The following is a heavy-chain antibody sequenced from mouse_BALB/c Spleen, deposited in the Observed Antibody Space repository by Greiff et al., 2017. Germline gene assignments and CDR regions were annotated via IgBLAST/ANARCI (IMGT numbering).Heavy chain of an antibody. D-gene: IGHD1-1*02. CDR3: ARYVGGNWYFDV. V-gene: IGHV1-4*02. J-gene: IGHJ1*01. CDR1: GYTFTSYT. CDR2: INPSSGYT. Sequence: VQLQQSAAELARPGASVKMSCKASGYTFTSYTMHWVKQRPGQGLEWIGYINPSSGYTEYNQKFKDKTTLTADKSSSTAYMQLSSLTSEDSAVYYCARYVGGNWYFDVWGAGTTVTVSS.